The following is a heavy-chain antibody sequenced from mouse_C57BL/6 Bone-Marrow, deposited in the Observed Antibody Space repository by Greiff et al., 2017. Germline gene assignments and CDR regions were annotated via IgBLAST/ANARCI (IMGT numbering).Heavy chain of an antibody. J-gene: IGHJ2*01. CDR2: INPNYGAT. CDR1: GYSFTDYN. D-gene: IGHD3-2*02. V-gene: IGHV1-39*01. Sequence: EVQLQESGPELVKPGASVKISCKASGYSFTDYNMNWVKQSNGKSLEWIGVINPNYGATSYNQKFKGKATLTVDQSSSTAYMQLNSLTSEASAVDDCARRGASSGYWDNGWDEGTTLTVS. CDR3: ARRGASSGYWDNG.